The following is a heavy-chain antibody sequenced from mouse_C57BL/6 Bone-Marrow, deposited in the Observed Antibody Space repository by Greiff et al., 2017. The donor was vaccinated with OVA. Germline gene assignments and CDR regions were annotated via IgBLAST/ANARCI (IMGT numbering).Heavy chain of an antibody. V-gene: IGHV1-69*01. J-gene: IGHJ3*01. Sequence: VQLQQPGAELVMPGASVKLSCKASGYTFTSYWMHWVKQRPGQGLEWIGEIDPSDSYTNYNQKFKGKSTLTVDKSSITAYMQLSSLTSGDSAVDYCARRGQIRRPWFAYWGQGTLLTVSA. CDR1: GYTFTSYW. D-gene: IGHD3-2*02. CDR3: ARRGQIRRPWFAY. CDR2: IDPSDSYT.